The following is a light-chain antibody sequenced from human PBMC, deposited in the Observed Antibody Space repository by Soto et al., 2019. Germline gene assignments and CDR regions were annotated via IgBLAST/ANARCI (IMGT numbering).Light chain of an antibody. J-gene: IGLJ2*01. Sequence: QSALIQPASVSGSPGQSITISCTGTSSDVGGYNYVSWYQQHPGKAPKLMIYDVSDRPSGVSNRFSGSKSGNMASLTISGLQAEDEADYYCSSYTSSSTLVVFGGGTKVTVL. CDR2: DVS. V-gene: IGLV2-14*03. CDR3: SSYTSSSTLVV. CDR1: SSDVGGYNY.